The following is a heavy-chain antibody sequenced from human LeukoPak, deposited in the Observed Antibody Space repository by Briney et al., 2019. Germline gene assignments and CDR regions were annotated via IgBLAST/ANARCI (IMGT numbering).Heavy chain of an antibody. CDR1: GGSISRFY. J-gene: IGHJ4*02. CDR3: ARGLHSGYDRGGFDY. CDR2: IYYSGST. D-gene: IGHD5-12*01. V-gene: IGHV4-59*01. Sequence: SETLSLTCTVSGGSISRFYWSWIRQPPGKGLEWIGYIYYSGSTNYNPSLKSRVTTSVDTSKNQFSLTLSSVTAADTAVYYCARGLHSGYDRGGFDYWGQGTLVTVSS.